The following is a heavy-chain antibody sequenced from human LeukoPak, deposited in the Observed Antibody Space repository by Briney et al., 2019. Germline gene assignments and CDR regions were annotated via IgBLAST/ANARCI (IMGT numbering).Heavy chain of an antibody. V-gene: IGHV3-7*01. CDR3: ARDPESSSFDL. CDR2: IDQGGSVR. J-gene: IGHJ4*02. Sequence: GGSLRLSCAASGFSFSSYWMSWVRQTPEKGLEFVANIDQGGSVRNYMDSLKGRCTISRDNAKKSLYLEINSLRADNTAVYYCARDPESSSFDLWGRGALVTISS. CDR1: GFSFSSYW. D-gene: IGHD6-13*01.